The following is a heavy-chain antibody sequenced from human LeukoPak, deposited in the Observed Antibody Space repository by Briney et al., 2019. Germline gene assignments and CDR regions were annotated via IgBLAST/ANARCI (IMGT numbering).Heavy chain of an antibody. V-gene: IGHV1-2*02. CDR1: GYTFTSYY. D-gene: IGHD3-22*01. CDR2: INPNSGDT. J-gene: IGHJ4*02. Sequence: ASVKVSCKASGYTFTSYYMHWVRQAPGQGLEWMGWINPNSGDTNFAQKFQGRVTMTRDTSISTAYMEVTWLRSDDTAVYYCARDRPYYYDSSGYYTGIYDSWGQGTLVTVSS. CDR3: ARDRPYYYDSSGYYTGIYDS.